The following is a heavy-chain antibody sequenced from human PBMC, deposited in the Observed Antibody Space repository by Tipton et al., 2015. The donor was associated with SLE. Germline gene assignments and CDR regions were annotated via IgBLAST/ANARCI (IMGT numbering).Heavy chain of an antibody. CDR3: AREERMGFWSGDTYDAFDI. J-gene: IGHJ3*02. CDR1: GFTFDDYA. V-gene: IGHV3-20*04. Sequence: SLRLSCSVSGFTFDDYAMTWVRQAPGKGLQWVSLINWNGDTTAYEDSVKGRFTISRDNAKNSRYLQMNSLRAEDTALYYCAREERMGFWSGDTYDAFDIWGQGTLVTVAS. D-gene: IGHD3-3*01. CDR2: INWNGDTT.